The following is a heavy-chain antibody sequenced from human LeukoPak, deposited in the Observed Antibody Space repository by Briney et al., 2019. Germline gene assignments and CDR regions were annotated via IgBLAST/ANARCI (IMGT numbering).Heavy chain of an antibody. D-gene: IGHD3-22*01. CDR3: ARVMAYYYDSSGYPYDY. CDR2: ISAYNGNT. J-gene: IGHJ4*02. CDR1: GYTFTSYG. V-gene: IGHV1-18*01. Sequence: GASVKVSCKASGYTFTSYGISWVRQAPGQGLEWMGWISAYNGNTNYAQKLQGRVTMTTDTSTSTAYMELRSLRSEDTAVYYCARVMAYYYDSSGYPYDYWGQGTLVTVSS.